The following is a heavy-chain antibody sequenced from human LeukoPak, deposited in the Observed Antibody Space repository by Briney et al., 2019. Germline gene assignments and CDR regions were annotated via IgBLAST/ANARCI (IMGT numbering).Heavy chain of an antibody. D-gene: IGHD3-3*01. Sequence: SETLSLTCTVSGGSISSGDYYWSWLRQPPGKGLEWIGYMYYSGSTFYNPSLKCRVTISVDTSKNQFSLKLSSVTAADTAVYYCARVVFGVVIGYDYWGQGTLVTVSS. J-gene: IGHJ4*02. CDR3: ARVVFGVVIGYDY. CDR1: GGSISSGDYY. CDR2: MYYSGST. V-gene: IGHV4-30-4*08.